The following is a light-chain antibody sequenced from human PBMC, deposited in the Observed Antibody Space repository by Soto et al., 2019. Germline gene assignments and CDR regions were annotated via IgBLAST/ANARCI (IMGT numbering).Light chain of an antibody. V-gene: IGLV1-40*01. Sequence: QSVLTQPPSASGAPGQRVTISCTGSSSNIGAGYDVHWYQQLPGTAPKVLIYGNSNRPSGVPDRFSGSKSGTSASLAITGLQAEDEADYYCQSYDSSLSGVVLGGGTKLTVL. J-gene: IGLJ2*01. CDR1: SSNIGAGYD. CDR3: QSYDSSLSGVV. CDR2: GNS.